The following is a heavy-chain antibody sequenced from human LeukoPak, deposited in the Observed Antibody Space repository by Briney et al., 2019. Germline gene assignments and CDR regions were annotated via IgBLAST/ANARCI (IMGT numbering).Heavy chain of an antibody. Sequence: ASVKVSCKPSGYTFTTYGISWVRQAPGQGLEWMGWISAYNGNTNYAQKLQGRVTMTTDTSTSTAYMELRSLRSDDTAVYYCAHTYYYDSSGYYVFDYWGQGTLVTVSS. D-gene: IGHD3-22*01. J-gene: IGHJ4*02. CDR2: ISAYNGNT. CDR1: GYTFTTYG. CDR3: AHTYYYDSSGYYVFDY. V-gene: IGHV1-18*01.